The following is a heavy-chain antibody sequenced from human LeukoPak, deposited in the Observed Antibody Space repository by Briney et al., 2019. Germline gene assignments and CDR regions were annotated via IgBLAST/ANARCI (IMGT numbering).Heavy chain of an antibody. CDR2: IRYDGSNK. CDR1: GFTFSSYG. J-gene: IGHJ4*02. CDR3: AKDWDDYYGSGSYFDY. Sequence: GGSLRLSCAASGFTFSSYGMHWVRQAPGKGLEWVAFIRYDGSNKYYADSVKGRFTFSRDNSKNTLYLQMNSLRAEDTALYYCAKDWDDYYGSGSYFDYRGQGTLVTVSS. D-gene: IGHD3-10*01. V-gene: IGHV3-30*02.